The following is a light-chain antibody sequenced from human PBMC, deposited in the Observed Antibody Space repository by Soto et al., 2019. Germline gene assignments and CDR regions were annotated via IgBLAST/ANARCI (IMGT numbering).Light chain of an antibody. J-gene: IGKJ4*01. CDR3: QQYYSRPLT. CDR1: QSVLSSSNNKNY. CDR2: WAS. V-gene: IGKV4-1*01. Sequence: DIVMTQSPESLAVSLGERATINCKSSQSVLSSSNNKNYLTWYQQKPGQPPKLLIYWASTRESGVPDRFSGSGSGTDFTLTISSLQAADVAVDYCQQYYSRPLTFGGGTKVDIK.